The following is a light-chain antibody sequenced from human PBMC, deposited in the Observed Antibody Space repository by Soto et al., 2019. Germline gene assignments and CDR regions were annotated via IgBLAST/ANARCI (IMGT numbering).Light chain of an antibody. CDR3: QQYDGYSRT. J-gene: IGKJ1*01. Sequence: IKMYQSPSTLSASVGDRVTITCRASQSISSWLAWYQQKPGKAPKLLIYDASSLESGVPSRFSGSGSGTEFTLTISSLQPDDFATYYCQQYDGYSRTFGQGTKVDI. V-gene: IGKV1-5*01. CDR2: DAS. CDR1: QSISSW.